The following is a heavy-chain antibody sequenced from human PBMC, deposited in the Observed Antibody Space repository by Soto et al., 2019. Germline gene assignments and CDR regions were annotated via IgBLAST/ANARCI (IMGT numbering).Heavy chain of an antibody. CDR2: IITLFDTP. V-gene: IGHV1-69*01. J-gene: IGHJ5*02. CDR1: GGTFRNYA. D-gene: IGHD5-12*01. Sequence: QVQLVQSGAEVKKPGSSVKVSCKASGGTFRNYAFSWLRQAPGQGLEWMGGIITLFDTPNYAQKFQGRVTFTANESTSTAYMELSRLRSEDTAVYYCAQGRLRSWFDPWGQGTLVTVSS. CDR3: AQGRLRSWFDP.